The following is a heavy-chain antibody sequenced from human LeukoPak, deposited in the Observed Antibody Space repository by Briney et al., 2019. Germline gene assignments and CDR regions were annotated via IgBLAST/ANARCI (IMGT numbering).Heavy chain of an antibody. CDR2: IYYSGST. V-gene: IGHV4-59*01. Sequence: PSETLSLTCTVSGGSISSYYWSWVRQPPGKGLEWVGYIYYSGSTNYNPSLKSRVTISVDMSKNQFSLKLSSVTAADTAVYYCARSGSITMIAPSYYYGMDVWGQGTTVTVSS. D-gene: IGHD3-22*01. CDR3: ARSGSITMIAPSYYYGMDV. CDR1: GGSISSYY. J-gene: IGHJ6*02.